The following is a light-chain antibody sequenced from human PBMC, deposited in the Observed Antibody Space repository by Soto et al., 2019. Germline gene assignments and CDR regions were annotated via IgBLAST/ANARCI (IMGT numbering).Light chain of an antibody. CDR2: NNN. V-gene: IGLV1-44*01. J-gene: IGLJ3*02. CDR1: SSNIGSNS. CDR3: AAWDDSLNSRV. Sequence: QSVLTQPPSASGTPGQRVTISCSGSSSNIGSNSVSWYQQLPGTAPKFLMYNNNQRPSGVPDRFSGSKSGTSASLAISGLQSEDEADYYCAAWDDSLNSRVFGGGTQLTVL.